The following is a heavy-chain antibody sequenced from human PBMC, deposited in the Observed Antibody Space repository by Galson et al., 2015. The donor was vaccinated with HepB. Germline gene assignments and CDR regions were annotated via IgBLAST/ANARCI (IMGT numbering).Heavy chain of an antibody. Sequence: SLRLSCAASGFTFSSYVMSWIRQAPGKGLEWVSTVSGSGGSAYYADSVKGRFTISRDNSKNTLYLQMNSLRAEDTAVYYCAKGGTASSSWFPFSWGQGTLVTVSS. D-gene: IGHD6-13*01. V-gene: IGHV3-23*01. J-gene: IGHJ5*02. CDR3: AKGGTASSSWFPFS. CDR2: VSGSGGSA. CDR1: GFTFSSYV.